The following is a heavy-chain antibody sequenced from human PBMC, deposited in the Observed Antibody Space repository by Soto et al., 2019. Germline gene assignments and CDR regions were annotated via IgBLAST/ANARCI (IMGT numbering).Heavy chain of an antibody. J-gene: IGHJ5*02. CDR3: ARGLVITNWFDP. Sequence: ASVKVSCKASGYTFTSYDINWVRQATGQGLEWMGWMNPNGGNTGYAQKFQGRVTMTRNTSISTAYMELSSLRSEDTAVYYCARGLVITNWFDPWGQGTLVTVSS. V-gene: IGHV1-8*01. D-gene: IGHD3-22*01. CDR1: GYTFTSYD. CDR2: MNPNGGNT.